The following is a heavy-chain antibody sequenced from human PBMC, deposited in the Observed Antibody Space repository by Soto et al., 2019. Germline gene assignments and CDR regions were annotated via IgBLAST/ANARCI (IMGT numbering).Heavy chain of an antibody. J-gene: IGHJ4*02. CDR2: INSDGSST. CDR1: GFTFSSYW. Sequence: EVQLVESGGGLVQPGGSLRLSCAASGFTFSSYWMHWVRQAPGKGLVWVSRINSDGSSTSYADSVKGRFTISRDNAKNTLYLKMNSLRAEDTAVYYCARGGGYSYGYIDYWGQGTLVTVSS. D-gene: IGHD5-18*01. CDR3: ARGGGYSYGYIDY. V-gene: IGHV3-74*01.